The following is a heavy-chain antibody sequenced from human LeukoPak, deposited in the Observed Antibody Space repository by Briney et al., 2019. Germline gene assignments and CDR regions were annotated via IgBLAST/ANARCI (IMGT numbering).Heavy chain of an antibody. Sequence: EASVKVSCKASGYTFTSYYMHWVRLAPGQGLEWMGIINPSGGSTSCAQKFQGRVTMTRDTSTSTVYMELSSLRSEDTAVYYCARDGPRIAALGEDFDYWGQGTLVTVSS. J-gene: IGHJ4*02. CDR3: ARDGPRIAALGEDFDY. CDR2: INPSGGST. CDR1: GYTFTSYY. V-gene: IGHV1-46*01. D-gene: IGHD6-6*01.